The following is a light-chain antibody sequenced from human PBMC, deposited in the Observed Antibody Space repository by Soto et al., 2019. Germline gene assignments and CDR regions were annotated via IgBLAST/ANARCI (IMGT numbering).Light chain of an antibody. J-gene: IGKJ4*01. CDR2: AAS. Sequence: DIQMTQSPSSLSAFVGDRVTITCRASQDIGNFLAWYQQKPGKVPKLLIYAASTLQSGVPSRFSGSGSGTDFTLTISSLQPEDVATYYCQKCKVAPFTFGGGTQ. CDR3: QKCKVAPFT. CDR1: QDIGNF. V-gene: IGKV1-27*01.